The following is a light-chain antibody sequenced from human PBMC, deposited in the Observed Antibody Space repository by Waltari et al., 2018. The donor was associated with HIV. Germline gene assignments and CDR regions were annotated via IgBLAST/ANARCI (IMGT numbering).Light chain of an antibody. CDR3: YSTNIRGNSRL. CDR2: EDS. V-gene: IGLV3-10*01. CDR1: ALPKAS. J-gene: IGLJ2*01. Sequence: SLEMTQPPPASVFSGKTARLTCSGDALPKASAHWYPQRSGQAPLLAIPEDSKRPSGMPERFSGSTSETMATLIITGAQVEDEGDYYCYSTNIRGNSRLFGGGTKVTVL.